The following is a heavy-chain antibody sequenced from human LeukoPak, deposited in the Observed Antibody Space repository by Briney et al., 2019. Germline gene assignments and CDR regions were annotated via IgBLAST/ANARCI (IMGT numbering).Heavy chain of an antibody. CDR1: GFKFSTYW. CDR3: ARESRGYDFLTYYYFYMDV. Sequence: PGGTLRLSCAASGFKFSTYWMSWVRQAPGKGLEWVANIKQDGSDKYYVDSVKGRFTISRDNTKNSLYLQMNSLRAEDTAVYYCARESRGYDFLTYYYFYMDVWGKGTTVTISS. J-gene: IGHJ6*03. D-gene: IGHD3-9*01. V-gene: IGHV3-7*01. CDR2: IKQDGSDK.